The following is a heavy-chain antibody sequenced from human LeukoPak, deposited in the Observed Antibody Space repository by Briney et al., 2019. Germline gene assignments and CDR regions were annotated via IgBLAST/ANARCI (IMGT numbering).Heavy chain of an antibody. CDR3: AKDFGQRGYSGYDLGYYFDY. D-gene: IGHD5-12*01. Sequence: GGSLRLSCAASGFTFSSYGMHWVRQAPGKGLEWAAVIWYDGSNKYYADSVKGRFTISRDNSKNTLYLQMNSLRAEDTAVYYCAKDFGQRGYSGYDLGYYFDYWGQGTLVTVSS. V-gene: IGHV3-33*06. CDR2: IWYDGSNK. CDR1: GFTFSSYG. J-gene: IGHJ4*02.